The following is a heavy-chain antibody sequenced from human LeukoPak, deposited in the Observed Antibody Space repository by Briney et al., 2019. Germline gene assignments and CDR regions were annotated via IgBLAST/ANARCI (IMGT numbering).Heavy chain of an antibody. J-gene: IGHJ3*02. V-gene: IGHV4-31*03. CDR2: IYYSGST. Sequence: PSQTLSLTCTVSGGSISSGGYYWSWIRQHPGKGLERIGYIYYSGSTYYNPSLKSRVTISVDTSKNQFSLKLSSVTAADTAVYYCARDIGYSGYDSGDDAFDIWGQGTMVTVSS. CDR3: ARDIGYSGYDSGDDAFDI. CDR1: GGSISSGGYY. D-gene: IGHD5-12*01.